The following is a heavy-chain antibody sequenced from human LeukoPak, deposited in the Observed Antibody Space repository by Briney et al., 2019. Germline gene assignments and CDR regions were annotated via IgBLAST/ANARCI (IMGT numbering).Heavy chain of an antibody. CDR1: GFTFSTYG. V-gene: IGHV3-30*18. CDR2: ISYDGSNK. Sequence: PGGSLRLSCAASGFTFSTYGMHWVRQAPGKGLEWVAVISYDGSNKYYADSVKGRFTISRDNSKNTLYLQMNSLRAEDTAVYYCAKDITWLWFDYWGQGTLVTVSS. CDR3: AKDITWLWFDY. J-gene: IGHJ4*02. D-gene: IGHD5-18*01.